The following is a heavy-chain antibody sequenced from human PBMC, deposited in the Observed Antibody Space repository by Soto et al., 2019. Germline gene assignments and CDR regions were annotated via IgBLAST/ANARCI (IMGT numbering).Heavy chain of an antibody. Sequence: QVQLQQSGPGLVKPSQTLSLTCAISGDSVSSNRPAWNWIRQSPSRGLEWLGRTYYRSKWYNDYAMSVKSRIIINPDTSKNQFSLQLNSVTPEDTAVYYCVRDPGGDYAGAFDAWGQGTLVTVSS. V-gene: IGHV6-1*01. J-gene: IGHJ5*02. D-gene: IGHD4-17*01. CDR3: VRDPGGDYAGAFDA. CDR2: TYYRSKWYN. CDR1: GDSVSSNRPA.